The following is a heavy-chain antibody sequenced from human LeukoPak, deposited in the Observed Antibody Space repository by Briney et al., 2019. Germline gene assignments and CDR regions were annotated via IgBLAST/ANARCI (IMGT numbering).Heavy chain of an antibody. V-gene: IGHV1-3*01. CDR1: GGTFSSYA. D-gene: IGHD6-19*01. Sequence: GASVKVSCKASGGTFSSYAISWVRQAPGQGLEWMGWINAVNGNRKYSQKFQDRVAITRETSATTAYMELNSLTSEDTAVYYCARVSDDSGWTFDYWGQGTLVTVSS. CDR3: ARVSDDSGWTFDY. J-gene: IGHJ4*02. CDR2: INAVNGNR.